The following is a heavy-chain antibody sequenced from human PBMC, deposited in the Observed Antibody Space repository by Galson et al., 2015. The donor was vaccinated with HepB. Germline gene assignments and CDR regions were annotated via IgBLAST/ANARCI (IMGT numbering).Heavy chain of an antibody. D-gene: IGHD3-10*01. V-gene: IGHV1-18*01. CDR3: ARDGQGFGGFYYYYGMDV. Sequence: SVKVSCKASGYTFTSYGISWVRQAPGQGLEWMGWISAYNGNTNYAQKLQGRVTMTTDTSTSTAYMELRSLRSDDTAVYYCARDGQGFGGFYYYYGMDVWGQGTTVSVSS. CDR1: GYTFTSYG. J-gene: IGHJ6*02. CDR2: ISAYNGNT.